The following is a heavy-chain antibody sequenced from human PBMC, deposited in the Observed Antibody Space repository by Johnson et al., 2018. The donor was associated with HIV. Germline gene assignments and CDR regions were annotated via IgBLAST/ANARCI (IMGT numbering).Heavy chain of an antibody. CDR2: ISYDGSNK. Sequence: QMLLVESGGGVVQPGRSLRLSCAASGFTFSSYGMHWVRQAPGKGLEWVAVISYDGSNKYYADSVKGRFTISRDNSKNTLYLQMNSLRAEDTAVYYCARDRAVAATSGAGAFDIWGQGTMVTVSS. CDR1: GFTFSSYG. CDR3: ARDRAVAATSGAGAFDI. D-gene: IGHD2-15*01. V-gene: IGHV3-30*03. J-gene: IGHJ3*02.